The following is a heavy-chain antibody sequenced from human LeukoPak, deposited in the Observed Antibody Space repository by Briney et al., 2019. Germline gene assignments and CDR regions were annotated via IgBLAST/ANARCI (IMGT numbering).Heavy chain of an antibody. J-gene: IGHJ5*02. Sequence: SETLSLTCAVYGGSFSNYYWTWIRQPPGKGLEWIGEINHSGSTYYNPSLKSRVTISVDTSKNQFSLKLSSVTAADTAVYYCARHPMGGSWYKINWFDPWGQGTLVTVSS. V-gene: IGHV4-34*01. CDR2: INHSGST. D-gene: IGHD6-13*01. CDR3: ARHPMGGSWYKINWFDP. CDR1: GGSFSNYY.